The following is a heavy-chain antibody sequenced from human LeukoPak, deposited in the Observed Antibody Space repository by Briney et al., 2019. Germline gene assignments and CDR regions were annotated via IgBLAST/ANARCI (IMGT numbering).Heavy chain of an antibody. V-gene: IGHV4-59*12. CDR2: IYYSGST. D-gene: IGHD4-17*01. CDR3: ARDNDYGTNWFDP. J-gene: IGHJ5*02. Sequence: SETLSLTCTVSGGSISSYYWSWIRQPPGEGLEWIGYIYYSGSTNYNPSLKSRVTISVDTSKNQFSLKLSSVTAADTAVYYCARDNDYGTNWFDPWGQGTLVTVSS. CDR1: GGSISSYY.